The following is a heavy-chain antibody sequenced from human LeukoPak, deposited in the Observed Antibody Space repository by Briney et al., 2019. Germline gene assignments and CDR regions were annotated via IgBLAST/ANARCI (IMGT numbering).Heavy chain of an antibody. J-gene: IGHJ5*02. D-gene: IGHD2-2*01. Sequence: GGSLRLSCAASGFTFSSYEMNWVRQAPGKGLEWVSYISSSGSTIYYADSVKGRFTISRDNSKNSLYLQMNSLRTEDTALYYCAKDMSAATYWNWFDPWGQGTLVTVSS. CDR3: AKDMSAATYWNWFDP. V-gene: IGHV3-48*03. CDR2: ISSSGSTI. CDR1: GFTFSSYE.